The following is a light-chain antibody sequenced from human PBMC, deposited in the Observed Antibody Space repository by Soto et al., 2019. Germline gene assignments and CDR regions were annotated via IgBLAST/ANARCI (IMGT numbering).Light chain of an antibody. J-gene: IGKJ1*01. Sequence: IRMTQSPSSLSASTGDRVTITCRASQGISSYLAWYQQKPGKAPKLLIYAASTLQSGVPSRFSGSGSGTDFTLTISCLQSEDFATYYCQQYYSYPPAFGQGTKVEIK. CDR3: QQYYSYPPA. CDR1: QGISSY. V-gene: IGKV1-8*01. CDR2: AAS.